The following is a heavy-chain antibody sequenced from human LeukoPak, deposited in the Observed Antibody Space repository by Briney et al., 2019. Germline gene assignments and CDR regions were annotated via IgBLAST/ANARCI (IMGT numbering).Heavy chain of an antibody. Sequence: GGSLRLSCAASGFTFDDYGMSWVRQAPGKGLEWVSGINWNGGSTGYADSVKGRFTISRDNAKNSLYLQMSSLRAEDPALYYCAREPSSSGGPNWFDPWGQGTLVTVSS. CDR3: AREPSSSGGPNWFDP. CDR1: GFTFDDYG. V-gene: IGHV3-20*04. J-gene: IGHJ5*02. D-gene: IGHD6-6*01. CDR2: INWNGGST.